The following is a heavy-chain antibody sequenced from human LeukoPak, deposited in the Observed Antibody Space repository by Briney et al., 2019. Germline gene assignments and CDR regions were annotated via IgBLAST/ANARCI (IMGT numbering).Heavy chain of an antibody. CDR2: IYTSGST. D-gene: IGHD3-22*01. Sequence: SETLSLTCTISGGSVSSYYWSWIRQPPGKGLEWIGYIYTSGSTNYNPSLKSRVTISVDTSKNQFSLKLSSVTAADTAVYYCARRKYYYDSSGYESAFDIWGQGTMVTVSS. J-gene: IGHJ3*02. V-gene: IGHV4-4*09. CDR3: ARRKYYYDSSGYESAFDI. CDR1: GGSVSSYY.